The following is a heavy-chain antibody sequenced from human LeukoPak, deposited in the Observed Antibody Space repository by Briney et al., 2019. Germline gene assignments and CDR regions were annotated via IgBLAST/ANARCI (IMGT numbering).Heavy chain of an antibody. V-gene: IGHV5-51*01. D-gene: IGHD4-11*01. CDR3: ARCGYSSYGMDV. CDR1: GNYSTTNW. Sequence: GESLKISCQGSGNYSTTNWIAWVRQVPGKGLEWMGIIYPGDSDARYSPSFQGQVTMSADKSISTAYLQWSSLRASDSATYYCARCGYSSYGMDVWGKGTTVTVSS. J-gene: IGHJ6*04. CDR2: IYPGDSDA.